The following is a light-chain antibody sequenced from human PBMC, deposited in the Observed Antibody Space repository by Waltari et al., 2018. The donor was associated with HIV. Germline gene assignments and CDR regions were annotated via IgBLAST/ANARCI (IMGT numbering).Light chain of an antibody. Sequence: LIFDGSSRASGVPSRFSGSGSRTTYTLTISSLAPEDSAVYYCQQYDNWPPLTFGGGTKVEVK. J-gene: IGKJ4*01. V-gene: IGKV3-15*01. CDR3: QQYDNWPPLT. CDR2: DGS.